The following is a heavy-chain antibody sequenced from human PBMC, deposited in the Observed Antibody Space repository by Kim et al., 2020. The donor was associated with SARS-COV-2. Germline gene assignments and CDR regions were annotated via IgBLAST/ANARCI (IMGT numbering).Heavy chain of an antibody. Sequence: DSVKGRFTISRDNSKDTLYLQMNSLRAEDTAVYYCARQRGGSGYYYDLDYWGQGTLVTVSS. D-gene: IGHD3-22*01. V-gene: IGHV3-23*01. J-gene: IGHJ4*02. CDR3: ARQRGGSGYYYDLDY.